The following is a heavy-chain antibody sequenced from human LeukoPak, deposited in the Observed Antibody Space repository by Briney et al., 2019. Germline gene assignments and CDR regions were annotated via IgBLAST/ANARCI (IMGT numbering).Heavy chain of an antibody. J-gene: IGHJ3*02. Sequence: PGGSLRLSCAASGFTVSSNYMSWVRQAPGKGLEWVSVIYSGGSTYYADSVKGRFTISRDNSKNTLYLQMNSLRAEDTAVYYCASPVGAAMVDAFDIWGQGTMVTVSS. CDR3: ASPVGAAMVDAFDI. D-gene: IGHD5-18*01. CDR1: GFTVSSNY. V-gene: IGHV3-53*01. CDR2: IYSGGST.